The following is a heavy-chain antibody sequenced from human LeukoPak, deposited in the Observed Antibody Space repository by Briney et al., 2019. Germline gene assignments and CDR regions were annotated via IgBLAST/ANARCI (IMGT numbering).Heavy chain of an antibody. Sequence: GGSLRLSCAASGFTFNTYTMNWVRQAPGKGLEWVSYISGSSGIIDYADSVRGRFTISRDNAKNSLYLQMNSLRAEDTAVYYCAKYRLSFTMVRGSIDYWGQGTLVTVSS. J-gene: IGHJ4*02. V-gene: IGHV3-48*01. CDR3: AKYRLSFTMVRGSIDY. CDR2: ISGSSGII. D-gene: IGHD3-10*01. CDR1: GFTFNTYT.